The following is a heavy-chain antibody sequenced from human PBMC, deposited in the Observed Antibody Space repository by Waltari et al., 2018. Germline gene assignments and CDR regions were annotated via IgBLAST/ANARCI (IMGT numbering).Heavy chain of an antibody. D-gene: IGHD3-3*01. CDR1: GGAFSGYY. Sequence: QVQLQQWGAGLLKPSAPLSLTCAVYGGAFSGYYWSWIRQPPGKGLEWIGEINHSGSTNYNPSLKSRVTISVDTSKNQFSLKLSSVTAADTAVYYCARGLRRFFNWFDPWGQGTLVTVSS. J-gene: IGHJ5*02. V-gene: IGHV4-34*01. CDR3: ARGLRRFFNWFDP. CDR2: INHSGST.